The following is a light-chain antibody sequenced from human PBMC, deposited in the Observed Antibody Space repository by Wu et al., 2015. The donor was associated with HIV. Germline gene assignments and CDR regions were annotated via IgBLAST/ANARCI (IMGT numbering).Light chain of an antibody. J-gene: IGKJ3*01. CDR3: QHRSNWPPLFT. CDR2: DAS. Sequence: EIVLTQSPATLSLSPGERATLSCRASQSVGHYLAWYRQKPGQAPRLLIYDASNRATGIPGRFSGSGSGTDFTLTISSLEPEDFALYYCQHRSNWPPLFTFGPGTKVDI. V-gene: IGKV3-11*01. CDR1: QSVGHY.